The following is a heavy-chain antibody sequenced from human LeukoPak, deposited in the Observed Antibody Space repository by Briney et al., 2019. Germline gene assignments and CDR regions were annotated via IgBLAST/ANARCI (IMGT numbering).Heavy chain of an antibody. CDR2: INHSGST. Sequence: SETLSLTCAVYGGSFSGYYWSWIRQPPGKGLEWIGEINHSGSTNYNPSLKSRVTISVDTSRNQFSLNLRTVTAADTAVYYCARYSNYYDSSGYYNYFDYWGQGTLVTVSS. V-gene: IGHV4-34*01. J-gene: IGHJ4*02. CDR1: GGSFSGYY. CDR3: ARYSNYYDSSGYYNYFDY. D-gene: IGHD3-22*01.